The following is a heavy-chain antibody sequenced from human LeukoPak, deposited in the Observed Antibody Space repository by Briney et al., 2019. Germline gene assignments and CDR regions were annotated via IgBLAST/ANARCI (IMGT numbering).Heavy chain of an antibody. CDR1: GGTFSSYA. CDR2: IIPILGIA. J-gene: IGHJ5*02. CDR3: ARDIEYCSGGSCYVPFDP. V-gene: IGHV1-69*04. D-gene: IGHD2-15*01. Sequence: SVKVSCKASGGTFSSYAISWVRQAPGQGLEWMGRIIPILGIANYAQKFQGRVTITADKSTSTAYMELSSLRSEDTAVYYCARDIEYCSGGSCYVPFDPWGQGTLVTVSS.